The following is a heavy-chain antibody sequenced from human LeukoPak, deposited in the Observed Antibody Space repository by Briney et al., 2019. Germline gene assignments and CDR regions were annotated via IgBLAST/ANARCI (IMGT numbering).Heavy chain of an antibody. V-gene: IGHV3-23*01. CDR2: ISGSGGII. J-gene: IGHJ6*03. Sequence: GGSLRLSCAASGFTFSSYAMSWVRQAPGKGLEWVSGISGSGGIIDYADSVKGRFTISRGTSKNTVNLQMNSLRAEDTAVYYCAKDLPNYDFWSGSYYYYMDVWGKGTTVTVSS. CDR3: AKDLPNYDFWSGSYYYYMDV. D-gene: IGHD3-3*01. CDR1: GFTFSSYA.